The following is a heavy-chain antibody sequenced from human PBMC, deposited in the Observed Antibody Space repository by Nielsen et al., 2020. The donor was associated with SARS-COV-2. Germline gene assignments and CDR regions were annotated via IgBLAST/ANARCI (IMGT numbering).Heavy chain of an antibody. D-gene: IGHD5-24*01. CDR1: GFTFDDYA. CDR3: AKAPREDGPLPAFDI. CDR2: ISGDGGST. Sequence: GESLTISCAASGFTFDDYAMHWVRQAPGKGLEWVSLISGDGGSTYYADSVKGRFTISRDNSKNSLYLQMNSLRTEDTALYYCAKAPREDGPLPAFDIWGKGTMVTVSS. J-gene: IGHJ3*02. V-gene: IGHV3-43*02.